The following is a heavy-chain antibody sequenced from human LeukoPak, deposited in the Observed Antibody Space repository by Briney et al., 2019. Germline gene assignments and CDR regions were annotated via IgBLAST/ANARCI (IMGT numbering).Heavy chain of an antibody. V-gene: IGHV4-34*01. J-gene: IGHJ5*02. D-gene: IGHD5-12*01. Sequence: SETLSLTCAVYGGSFSGYYWSWIRQPPGKGLEWIGEINHGGSTNYNPSLKSRVTISVDTSKNQFSLKLNSVTAEDTAVYYCARDKTPKPGYLRYSGFQFDPWGQGTLVTVSS. CDR2: INHGGST. CDR3: ARDKTPKPGYLRYSGFQFDP. CDR1: GGSFSGYY.